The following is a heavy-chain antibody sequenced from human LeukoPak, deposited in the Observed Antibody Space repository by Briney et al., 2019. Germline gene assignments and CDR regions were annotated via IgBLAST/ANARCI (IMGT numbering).Heavy chain of an antibody. J-gene: IGHJ4*02. CDR2: IYYSGST. D-gene: IGHD3-10*01. CDR3: ARLMVRGVALDY. Sequence: RPSETLSLTCTVSGGSISSSSYYWGWIRQPPGKGLEWIGSIYYSGSTYYNPSLKSRVTISVDTSKNQFSLKLSSVTAADTAVYYCARLMVRGVALDYWGQGTLVTVSS. CDR1: GGSISSSSYY. V-gene: IGHV4-39*01.